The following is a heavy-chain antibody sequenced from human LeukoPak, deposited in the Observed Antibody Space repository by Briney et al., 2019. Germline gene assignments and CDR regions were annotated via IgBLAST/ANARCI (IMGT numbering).Heavy chain of an antibody. V-gene: IGHV4-59*12. D-gene: IGHD2-21*02. CDR1: GGSISSYY. Sequence: KASETLSLTCTVSGGSISSYYWSWIRQPPGKGLEWIGEIHHSKSSNYYPSLKSRVTISVDKSKNQFSLELNSVTAADTAVYYCARGGDWLFDYWGQGILVTVSS. CDR3: ARGGDWLFDY. CDR2: IHHSKSS. J-gene: IGHJ4*02.